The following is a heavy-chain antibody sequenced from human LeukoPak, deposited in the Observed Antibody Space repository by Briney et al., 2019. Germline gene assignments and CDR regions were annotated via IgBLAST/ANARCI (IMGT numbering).Heavy chain of an antibody. CDR1: GASISSYY. J-gene: IGHJ4*02. Sequence: PSETLSLTCTVSGASISSYYWSWIRQPPGKGLEWIGDIYYSGSIKYNPSLKSRVTMSVDTSKNQFSLKLSSVTAADTAVYYCARENPSGYYNRPIDYWGQGTLVTVSS. D-gene: IGHD3-22*01. CDR3: ARENPSGYYNRPIDY. V-gene: IGHV4-59*01. CDR2: IYYSGSI.